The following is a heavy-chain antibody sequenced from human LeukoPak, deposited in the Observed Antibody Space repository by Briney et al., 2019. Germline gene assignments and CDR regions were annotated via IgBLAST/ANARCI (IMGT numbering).Heavy chain of an antibody. V-gene: IGHV3-23*01. CDR3: ARSRKQQLVQNYFDS. Sequence: GGSLRLSCAASGFTFSPAWMTWVRQTPEKGLEWVAGISGSGSSTNYADAVKGRFTISRDNSKDTVYLQLSSLNSEDTAVYYCARSRKQQLVQNYFDSWGQGTLVTVSS. J-gene: IGHJ4*02. CDR2: ISGSGSST. D-gene: IGHD6-13*01. CDR1: GFTFSPAW.